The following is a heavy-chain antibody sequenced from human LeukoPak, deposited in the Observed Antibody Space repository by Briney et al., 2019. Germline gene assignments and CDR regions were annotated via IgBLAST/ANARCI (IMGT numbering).Heavy chain of an antibody. CDR3: AKGDCSSTSCYFDY. V-gene: IGHV3-9*01. D-gene: IGHD2-2*01. J-gene: IGHJ4*02. Sequence: GRSLRLSCAASGFTFDDYAMHWVRQAPGKGLEWVSGISWNSGSIGYADSVKGRFTISRDNAKNSLYLQMNSLRAEDTASYYCAKGDCSSTSCYFDYWGQGTLVTVSS. CDR1: GFTFDDYA. CDR2: ISWNSGSI.